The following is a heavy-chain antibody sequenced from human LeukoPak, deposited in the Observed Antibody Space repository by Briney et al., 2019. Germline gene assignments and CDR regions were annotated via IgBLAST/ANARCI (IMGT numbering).Heavy chain of an antibody. Sequence: SVKVSCKASGGTFSSYAISWVRQAPGQGLEWMGGIIPIFGTANYAQKFQGRVTITADESTSTAYMELSSLRSEDTAVYYCASLGDYYDSSGYYLDWGQGTLVTISS. D-gene: IGHD3-22*01. CDR1: GGTFSSYA. J-gene: IGHJ4*02. V-gene: IGHV1-69*13. CDR3: ASLGDYYDSSGYYLD. CDR2: IIPIFGTA.